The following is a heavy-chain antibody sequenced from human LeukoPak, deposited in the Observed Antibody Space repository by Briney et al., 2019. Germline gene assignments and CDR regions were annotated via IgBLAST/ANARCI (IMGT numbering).Heavy chain of an antibody. CDR2: MNPNSGNT. CDR3: ARGLGYCSSTSCRKPFDY. V-gene: IGHV1-8*01. Sequence: GASVKVSCKASGYTFTSYVINWVRQATGQGLEWMGWMNPNSGNTGYAQRFQGRVTMTRNTSISTAYMELSSLRSEDTAVYYCARGLGYCSSTSCRKPFDYWGQGTLVTVSS. J-gene: IGHJ4*02. D-gene: IGHD2-2*01. CDR1: GYTFTSYV.